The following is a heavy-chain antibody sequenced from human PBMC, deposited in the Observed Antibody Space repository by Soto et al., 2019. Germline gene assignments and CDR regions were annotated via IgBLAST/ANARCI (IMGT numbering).Heavy chain of an antibody. CDR3: AREGEAYYYDSSGYYHYFDY. CDR2: IIPIFGIA. D-gene: IGHD3-22*01. V-gene: IGHV1-69*17. J-gene: IGHJ4*02. CDR1: GGTFSSYA. Sequence: QVQLVQSGAEVQKPGSSVKVSCKASGGTFSSYAISWVRQAPGQGLEWMGGIIPIFGIANYAQKFQGRVTITADKSTSTAYMELSSLRSEDTAVYYCAREGEAYYYDSSGYYHYFDYWGQGTLVTVSS.